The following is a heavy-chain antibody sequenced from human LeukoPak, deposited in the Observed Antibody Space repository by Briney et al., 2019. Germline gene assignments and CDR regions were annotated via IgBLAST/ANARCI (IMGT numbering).Heavy chain of an antibody. CDR3: TRSAYDYVWGSPDY. CDR2: IRSKANSYAT. CDR1: GFTFSGSA. Sequence: GGSLRLSCAASGFTFSGSAMHWVRQASGKGLERVGRIRSKANSYATAYAASVKGRFTISRDDSKNTAYLQMNSLKTEDTAVYYCTRSAYDYVWGSPDYWGQGTLVTVSS. J-gene: IGHJ4*02. D-gene: IGHD3-16*01. V-gene: IGHV3-73*01.